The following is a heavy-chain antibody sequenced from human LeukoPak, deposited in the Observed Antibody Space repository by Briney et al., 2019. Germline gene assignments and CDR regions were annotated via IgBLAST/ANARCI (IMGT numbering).Heavy chain of an antibody. J-gene: IGHJ4*02. D-gene: IGHD1-26*01. CDR1: GFSFSDFY. Sequence: GSLRLSCAASGFSFSDFYMSWIRQAPGKGLEWVSAISGSGGSTYYADSVKGRFTISRDNSKNTLYLQMNSLRAEDTAVYYCAKDRMGAARDYFDYWGQGTLVTVSS. CDR2: ISGSGGST. CDR3: AKDRMGAARDYFDY. V-gene: IGHV3-23*01.